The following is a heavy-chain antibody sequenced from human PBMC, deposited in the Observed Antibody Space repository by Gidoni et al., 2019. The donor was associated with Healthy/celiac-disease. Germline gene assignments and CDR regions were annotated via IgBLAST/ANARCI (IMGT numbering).Heavy chain of an antibody. D-gene: IGHD3-10*01. CDR3: ARHSMEAFPDGSGSYYNREDYYYYGMDV. J-gene: IGHJ6*02. V-gene: IGHV5-10-1*03. Sequence: EVQLVQSGAEVKKPGESLRISCKGYGYSFTSYWISWVRQMHGKGLAWMGSIDPSDSYSNYSQSFQCHVTISADKSICTAYLQWSSLKASDTAMYYCARHSMEAFPDGSGSYYNREDYYYYGMDVWGQGTTVTVSS. CDR1: GYSFTSYW. CDR2: IDPSDSYS.